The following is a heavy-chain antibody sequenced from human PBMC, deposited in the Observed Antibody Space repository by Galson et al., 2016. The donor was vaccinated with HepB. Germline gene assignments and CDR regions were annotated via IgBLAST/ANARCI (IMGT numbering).Heavy chain of an antibody. CDR2: IIPILGIA. CDR3: AKDVRTTVLIYYYYGMDV. D-gene: IGHD4-23*01. Sequence: SVKVSCKASGGTFSSYTLNWVRQAPGQGLEWMGRIIPILGIANYAQKFQGRVTITADKSTSTAYMELSSLRSGDTAVYYCAKDVRTTVLIYYYYGMDVWGQGTTVTVSS. CDR1: GGTFSSYT. J-gene: IGHJ6*02. V-gene: IGHV1-69*04.